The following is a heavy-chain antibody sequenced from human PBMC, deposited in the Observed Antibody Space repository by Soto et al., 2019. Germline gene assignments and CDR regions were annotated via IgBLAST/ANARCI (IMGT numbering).Heavy chain of an antibody. CDR2: ISGSGDYT. V-gene: IGHV3-23*01. D-gene: IGHD4-17*01. CDR3: ANHGGFDI. CDR1: GFTFSTSG. J-gene: IGHJ3*02. Sequence: EVQLLESGGGLVQPGGSLRLSCAASGFTFSTSGMIWVRQAPGKGLEWVSSISGSGDYTNYADSVKGRFTISRDNSKNTLYLQITSLTAEDTAVYYCANHGGFDIWGQGTMVAVSS.